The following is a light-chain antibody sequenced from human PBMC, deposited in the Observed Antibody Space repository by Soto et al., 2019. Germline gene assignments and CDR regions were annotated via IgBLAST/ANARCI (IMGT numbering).Light chain of an antibody. CDR1: QGISNS. CDR2: AAS. CDR3: QKYNSAPHT. Sequence: DIQMTQSPSSLSAFVGGRVTITCRASQGISNSLAWYQQKPGKGPKLLIYAASTLQSGVPSRFSGSGSGTDFTLTISSLQPEDVATYYCQKYNSAPHTFGPGTKVDIK. J-gene: IGKJ3*01. V-gene: IGKV1-27*01.